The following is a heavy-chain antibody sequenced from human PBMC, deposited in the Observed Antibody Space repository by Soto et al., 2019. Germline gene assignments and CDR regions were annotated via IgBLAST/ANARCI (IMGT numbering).Heavy chain of an antibody. V-gene: IGHV2-5*02. CDR2: IYWDDDK. CDR3: AHSPIYCTNGVCYPPGLLDY. CDR1: GFSLSTSGVG. J-gene: IGHJ4*02. Sequence: SGPTLVNPTQTLTLTCTFSGFSLSTSGVGVGWIRQPPGKALEWLALIYWDDDKRYSPSLKSRLTITKDTSKNQVVLTMTNMDPVDTATYYCAHSPIYCTNGVCYPPGLLDYWGQGTLVTVSS. D-gene: IGHD2-8*01.